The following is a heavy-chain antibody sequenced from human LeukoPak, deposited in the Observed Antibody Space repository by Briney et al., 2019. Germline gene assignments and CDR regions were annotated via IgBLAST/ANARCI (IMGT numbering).Heavy chain of an antibody. CDR3: ARYYYDSSGYYYEGPLDY. J-gene: IGHJ4*02. CDR1: GFTFDDYA. CDR2: ISWNSGSI. V-gene: IGHV3-9*01. Sequence: HPGGSLRLSCAASGFTFDDYAMHWVRQALGKGLEWVSGISWNSGSIGYADSVKGRFTISRDNAKNSLYLQMNSLRAEDTALYYCARYYYDSSGYYYEGPLDYWGQGTLVTVSS. D-gene: IGHD3-22*01.